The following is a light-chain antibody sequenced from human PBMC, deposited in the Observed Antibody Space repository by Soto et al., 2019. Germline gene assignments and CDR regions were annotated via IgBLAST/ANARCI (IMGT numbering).Light chain of an antibody. CDR1: RSVSASY. CDR2: GAS. Sequence: ETVLTQSPGTLSLSPGERATLSCRASRSVSASYLAWYQQKPGQAPRLLIYGASSRATSFPDRFIGSGSGTDFTLNISRLEPEYSAVYYCQQYDTSATFGQGTMLEI. V-gene: IGKV3-20*01. J-gene: IGKJ2*01. CDR3: QQYDTSAT.